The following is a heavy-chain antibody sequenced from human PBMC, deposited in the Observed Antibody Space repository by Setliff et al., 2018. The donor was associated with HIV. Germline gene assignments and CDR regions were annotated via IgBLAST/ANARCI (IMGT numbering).Heavy chain of an antibody. J-gene: IGHJ4*02. CDR2: ISAYNGNT. Sequence: ASVKVSCKAAGYTFTSYGISWVRQAPGQGLEWMGWISAYNGNTNYAQKLQGRVTMTTDTSTSTAYMELRSLRSDDTAVYYCARGTYYYDSSGYLAAGHFDYWGQGTLVTVSS. CDR1: GYTFTSYG. D-gene: IGHD3-22*01. V-gene: IGHV1-18*01. CDR3: ARGTYYYDSSGYLAAGHFDY.